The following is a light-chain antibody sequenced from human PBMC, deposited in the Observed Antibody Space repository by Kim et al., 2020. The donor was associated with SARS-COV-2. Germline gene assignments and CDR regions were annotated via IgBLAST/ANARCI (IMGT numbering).Light chain of an antibody. J-gene: IGKJ3*01. CDR3: QQTYSSPVT. V-gene: IGKV1-39*01. CDR1: QNINSH. CDR2: AAS. Sequence: DIQMTQSPSSLSASVGDRVTITCRTSQNINSHLNWYHQKPGRAPKLLIYAASTLQGGVPSRFSGSGSETDFTLTISSLQPEDFATYFCQQTYSSPVTFGRGTKVDIK.